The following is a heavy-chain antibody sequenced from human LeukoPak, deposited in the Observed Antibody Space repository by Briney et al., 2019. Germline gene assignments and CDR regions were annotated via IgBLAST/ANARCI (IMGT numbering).Heavy chain of an antibody. Sequence: PSQTLSLTCAVSGGSISSGGYSWSWIRQPPGKGLEWIGEINHSGSTNYNPSLKSRVTISVDTSKNQFSLKLSSVTAADTAVYYCARGAYSSGLYYYYYGMDVWGQGTTVTVSS. CDR1: GGSISSGGYS. CDR3: ARGAYSSGLYYYYYGMDV. CDR2: INHSGST. V-gene: IGHV4-30-2*01. D-gene: IGHD6-19*01. J-gene: IGHJ6*02.